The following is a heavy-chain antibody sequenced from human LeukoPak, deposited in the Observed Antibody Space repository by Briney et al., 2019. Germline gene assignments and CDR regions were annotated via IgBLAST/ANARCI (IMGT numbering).Heavy chain of an antibody. CDR1: GGSISSYY. V-gene: IGHV4-4*07. CDR2: IYTSGST. J-gene: IGHJ4*02. D-gene: IGHD3-3*01. CDR3: ARDGGAIFGVVIPFFDY. Sequence: SSETLSLTCAVSGGSISSYYWSWIRQPAGKGLEWIGRIYTSGSTNYNPSLKSRVTMSVDTSKNQFSLKLSSVTAADTAVYYCARDGGAIFGVVIPFFDYWGQGTLVTVSS.